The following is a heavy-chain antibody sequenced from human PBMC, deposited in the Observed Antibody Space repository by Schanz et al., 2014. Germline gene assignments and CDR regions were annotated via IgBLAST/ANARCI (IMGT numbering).Heavy chain of an antibody. Sequence: QVQLVQSGSELKKPGASVKVSCKASGYTFTDYYMYWVRQAPGQGFEWVGSIIPPLRQTRYAQKFEERVIITADTSTTTVYMDLASLTSDDTAVYFCARIIDGDYLYWGQGTLVTVSS. CDR3: ARIIDGDYLY. V-gene: IGHV1-46*01. CDR2: IIPPLRQT. CDR1: GYTFTDYY. D-gene: IGHD4-17*01. J-gene: IGHJ4*02.